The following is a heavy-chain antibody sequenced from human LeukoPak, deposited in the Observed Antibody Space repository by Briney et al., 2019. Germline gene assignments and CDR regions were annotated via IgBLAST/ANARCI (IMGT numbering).Heavy chain of an antibody. CDR1: GFTFGDYG. V-gene: IGHV3-20*04. CDR3: AKATPDNWFDP. CDR2: INWNGGST. J-gene: IGHJ5*02. Sequence: GGSLRLSCAASGFTFGDYGMSWVRQAPGKGLEWVSGINWNGGSTGYADSVKGRFTISRDNSKNTLYLQMNSLRAEDTAVYYCAKATPDNWFDPWGQGTLVTVSS.